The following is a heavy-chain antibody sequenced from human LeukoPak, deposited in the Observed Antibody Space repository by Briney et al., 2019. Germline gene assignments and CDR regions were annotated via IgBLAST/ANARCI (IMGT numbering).Heavy chain of an antibody. CDR3: AIIYLIVGATTFDY. CDR1: GFIFSSQW. J-gene: IGHJ4*02. D-gene: IGHD1-26*01. CDR2: VNQGGTGK. Sequence: GGSLRLSCAASGFIFSSQWMSWVRHAPGKGLEGVAIVNQGGTGKYYVDSVKGRFTISRDNAENSLYLQMNSLRAEDTAVYYCAIIYLIVGATTFDYWGQGTLVTVSS. V-gene: IGHV3-7*01.